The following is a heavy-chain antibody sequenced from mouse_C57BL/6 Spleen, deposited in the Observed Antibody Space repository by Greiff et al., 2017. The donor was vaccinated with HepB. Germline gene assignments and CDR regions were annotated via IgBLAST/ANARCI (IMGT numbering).Heavy chain of an antibody. Sequence: QVQLQQSGAELVMPGASVKLSCKASGYTFTSYWMHWVKQRPGQGLEWIGEIDPSDSYTNYNQKFKGKSTLTVDKSSSTAYMQLSSLTSEDSAVYYCARKGSDYAWFAYWGQRTLVTVSA. D-gene: IGHD2-4*01. V-gene: IGHV1-69*01. CDR2: IDPSDSYT. J-gene: IGHJ3*01. CDR3: ARKGSDYAWFAY. CDR1: GYTFTSYW.